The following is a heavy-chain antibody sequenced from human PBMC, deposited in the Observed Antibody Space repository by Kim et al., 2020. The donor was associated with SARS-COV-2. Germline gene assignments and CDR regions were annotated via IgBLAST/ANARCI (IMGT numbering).Heavy chain of an antibody. V-gene: IGHV3-21*01. Sequence: GGSLRLSCAASGFTFSSYSMNWVRQAPGKGLEWVSSISSSSSYIYYADSVKGRFTISRDNAKNSLYLQMNSLRAEDTAVYYCARDGRYSYGYFDYWGQGTLVTVSS. D-gene: IGHD5-18*01. CDR3: ARDGRYSYGYFDY. J-gene: IGHJ4*02. CDR2: ISSSSSYI. CDR1: GFTFSSYS.